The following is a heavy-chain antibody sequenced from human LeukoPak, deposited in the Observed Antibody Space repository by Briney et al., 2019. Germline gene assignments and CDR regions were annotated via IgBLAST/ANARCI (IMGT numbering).Heavy chain of an antibody. V-gene: IGHV4-59*11. CDR3: ARLYDSSGYTNWLDP. J-gene: IGHJ5*02. CDR1: GGSISSHY. Sequence: SETLSVTCTVSGGSISSHYWSWIRQPRGKGLEWIGYIYYSGSSKYNPSLKSRVTISVDTSKNQFSLKLSSVTAADTAVYYCARLYDSSGYTNWLDPWGQGTLVTVSS. D-gene: IGHD3-22*01. CDR2: IYYSGSS.